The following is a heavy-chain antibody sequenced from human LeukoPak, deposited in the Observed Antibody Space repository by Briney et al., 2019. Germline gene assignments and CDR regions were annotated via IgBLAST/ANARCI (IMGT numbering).Heavy chain of an antibody. Sequence: GGSLRLSCAASGFTFSSYAMSWVRQAPGKGLEWVSAISGSGGSTYYADSVKGRFTISRDNSKNTLYLQMNSLRAEDTAVYYCAKDRTIFGVVTIPHFDYWGQGTLVTVSS. D-gene: IGHD3-3*01. J-gene: IGHJ4*02. V-gene: IGHV3-23*01. CDR2: ISGSGGST. CDR1: GFTFSSYA. CDR3: AKDRTIFGVVTIPHFDY.